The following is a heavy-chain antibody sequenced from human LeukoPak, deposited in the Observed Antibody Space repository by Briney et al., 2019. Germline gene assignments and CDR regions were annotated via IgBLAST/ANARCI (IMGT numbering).Heavy chain of an antibody. V-gene: IGHV4-61*08. D-gene: IGHD5-24*01. J-gene: IGHJ4*02. Sequence: TSETLSLTCTVSGGSISSGDYYWSWIRQPPGKGLEWIGYIYYSGSTNYNPSLKSRVTMSVDTSKNQFSLKLSSVTAADTAVYYCARVEMATFDYWGQGTLVTVSS. CDR2: IYYSGST. CDR3: ARVEMATFDY. CDR1: GGSISSGDYY.